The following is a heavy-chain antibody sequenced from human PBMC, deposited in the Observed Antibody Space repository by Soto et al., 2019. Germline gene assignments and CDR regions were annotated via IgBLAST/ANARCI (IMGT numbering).Heavy chain of an antibody. CDR2: ISGSGGST. D-gene: IGHD6-13*01. CDR1: GFTFINYA. CDR3: AKPEQQLPRGAEYFQH. J-gene: IGHJ1*01. Sequence: GGSLRLSCATSGFTFINYALSWVRQAPGKGLEWVSAISGSGGSTYYADSVKGRFTISRDNSKNTLYLQMNSLRAEDTAVYYCAKPEQQLPRGAEYFQHWGQGTLVTVSS. V-gene: IGHV3-23*01.